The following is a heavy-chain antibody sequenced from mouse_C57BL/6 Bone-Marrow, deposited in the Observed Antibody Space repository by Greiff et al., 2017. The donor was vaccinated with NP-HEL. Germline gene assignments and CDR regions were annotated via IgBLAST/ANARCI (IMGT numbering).Heavy chain of an antibody. V-gene: IGHV5-4*03. CDR1: GFTFSSYA. Sequence: EVKLVESGGGLVKPGGSLKLSCAASGFTFSSYAMSWVRQTPEKRLEWVATISDGGSYTYYPDNVKGRFTISRDNAKNNLYLQMSHLKSEDTAMYYCARPYSNYAPYYAMDYWGQGTSVTVSS. CDR2: ISDGGSYT. CDR3: ARPYSNYAPYYAMDY. J-gene: IGHJ4*01. D-gene: IGHD2-5*01.